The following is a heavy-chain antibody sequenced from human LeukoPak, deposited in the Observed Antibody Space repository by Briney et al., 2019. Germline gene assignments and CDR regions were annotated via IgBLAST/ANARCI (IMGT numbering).Heavy chain of an antibody. CDR3: ARDHYYYDSSGYYGYEYYFDY. J-gene: IGHJ4*02. CDR2: ISYDGSNK. V-gene: IGHV3-30-3*01. D-gene: IGHD3-22*01. Sequence: GGSLRLSCGASGFTFSSYAMHWVRQAPGKGLEWVAVISYDGSNKYYADSVKGRFTISRDNSKNTLYLQMNSLRAEDTAVYYCARDHYYYDSSGYYGYEYYFDYWGQGTLVTVSS. CDR1: GFTFSSYA.